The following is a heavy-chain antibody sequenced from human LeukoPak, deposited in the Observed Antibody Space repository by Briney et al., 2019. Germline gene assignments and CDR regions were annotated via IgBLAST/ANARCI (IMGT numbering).Heavy chain of an antibody. CDR3: ASPGGYDFWSGPFDY. CDR1: GFTFNSYA. V-gene: IGHV3-64*01. CDR2: ISSNGGST. D-gene: IGHD3-3*01. J-gene: IGHJ4*02. Sequence: SGGSLRLSCAASGFTFNSYAMHWVRQAPGKGLEYVSAISSNGGSTYYANSVKGRFTISRDNSKNTLYLQMNSLRAEDTAVYYCASPGGYDFWSGPFDYWGQGTLVTVSS.